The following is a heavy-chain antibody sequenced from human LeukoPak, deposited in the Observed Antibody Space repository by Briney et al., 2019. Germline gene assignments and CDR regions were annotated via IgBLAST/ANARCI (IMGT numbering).Heavy chain of an antibody. CDR1: GGSFSAYY. V-gene: IGHV4-34*01. D-gene: IGHD2-2*01. Sequence: SETLSLTCAVYGGSFSAYYWSWIRQPPGKGLEWIGEINHSGGTNYNPSLKSRVTISVDTSKTHFSLKLSSVTAADTAVYYCARGRMVPAGDYGMDVWGQGTTVTVSS. CDR2: INHSGGT. J-gene: IGHJ6*02. CDR3: ARGRMVPAGDYGMDV.